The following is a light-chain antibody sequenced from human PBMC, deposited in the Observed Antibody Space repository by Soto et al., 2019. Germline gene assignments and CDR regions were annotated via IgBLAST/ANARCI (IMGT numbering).Light chain of an antibody. V-gene: IGKV1-16*02. CDR2: AAS. Sequence: DIQMTQSPSSLSASVGDRVTITCRASQAIHNYLAWFQQKPGKAPKPLIYAASSLQSGVPSKFSGSGSVTDFPLTIRSLQPEDVATYYCQLYKTSPWTFGQGTKVEVK. J-gene: IGKJ1*01. CDR1: QAIHNY. CDR3: QLYKTSPWT.